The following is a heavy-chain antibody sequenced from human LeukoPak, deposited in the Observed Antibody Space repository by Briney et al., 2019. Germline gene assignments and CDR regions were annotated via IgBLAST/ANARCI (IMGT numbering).Heavy chain of an antibody. V-gene: IGHV3-11*05. Sequence: GGSLRLFCAAFGFTFSDLYTRWMREARGKGLEGVSYISSSMSYTNYADSVKGRFNISRDNAKNSLYLQMNSLRAEDTAVYYCARDGRQQLVRSYYYYGMDVWGQGTTVTVSS. CDR1: GFTFSDLY. CDR2: ISSSMSYT. CDR3: ARDGRQQLVRSYYYYGMDV. J-gene: IGHJ6*02. D-gene: IGHD6-13*01.